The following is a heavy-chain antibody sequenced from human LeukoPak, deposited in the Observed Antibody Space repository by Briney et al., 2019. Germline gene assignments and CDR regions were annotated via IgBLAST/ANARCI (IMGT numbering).Heavy chain of an antibody. Sequence: GGSLRLSCAASGFTFSSHGMNWVRQAPGKGLEWVSGISPSGGITYYTDSVKGRFTISRDNSKNTLYLQMNSLRAEDTAVYYCAKAVAVAGFYMDVWGKGTTVTVSS. CDR3: AKAVAVAGFYMDV. CDR1: GFTFSSHG. V-gene: IGHV3-23*01. J-gene: IGHJ6*03. CDR2: ISPSGGIT. D-gene: IGHD6-19*01.